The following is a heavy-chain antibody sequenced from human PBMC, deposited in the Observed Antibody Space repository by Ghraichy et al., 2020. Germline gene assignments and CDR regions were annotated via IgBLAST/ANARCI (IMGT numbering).Heavy chain of an antibody. CDR1: GGSISSGDYY. CDR3: ARDCPPYYYGSGRGPYYYYGMDV. CDR2: IYYSGST. V-gene: IGHV4-30-4*01. J-gene: IGHJ6*02. D-gene: IGHD3-10*01. Sequence: SETLFLTCTVSGGSISSGDYYWSWIRQPPGKGLEWIGYIYYSGSTYYNPSLKSRVTISVDTSKNQFSLKLSSVTAADTAVYYCARDCPPYYYGSGRGPYYYYGMDVWGQGTTVTVSS.